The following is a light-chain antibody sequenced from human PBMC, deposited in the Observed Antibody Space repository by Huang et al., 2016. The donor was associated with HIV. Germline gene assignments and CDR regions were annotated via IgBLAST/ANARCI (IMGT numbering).Light chain of an antibody. J-gene: IGKJ2*01. V-gene: IGKV1-39*01. CDR3: QQSDSTPYT. CDR1: QSFSSS. Sequence: DIQMTQSPSSLCASVGDRFTVSCRSSQSFSSSLNWYQQRPGKAPQLLIYATSSLQSVVPSRFSGSGSGTDFSLTINSLQPEDFATYYCQQSDSTPYTFGQGTKLEIK. CDR2: ATS.